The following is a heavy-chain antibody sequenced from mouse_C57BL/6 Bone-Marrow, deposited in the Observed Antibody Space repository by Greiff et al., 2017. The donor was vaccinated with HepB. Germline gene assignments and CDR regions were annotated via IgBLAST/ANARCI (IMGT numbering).Heavy chain of an antibody. Sequence: EVQGVESGGGLVQPGGSLKLSCAASGFTFSDYYMYWVRQTPEKRLEWVAYISNGGGSTYYPDTVKGRFTISRDNAKNTLYLQMSRLKSEDTAMYYCARWPITTVVATGAMDYWGQGTSVTVSS. CDR2: ISNGGGST. CDR3: ARWPITTVVATGAMDY. J-gene: IGHJ4*01. D-gene: IGHD1-1*01. CDR1: GFTFSDYY. V-gene: IGHV5-12*01.